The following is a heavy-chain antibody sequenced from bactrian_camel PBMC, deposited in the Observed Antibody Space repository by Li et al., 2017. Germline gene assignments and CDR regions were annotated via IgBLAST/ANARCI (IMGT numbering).Heavy chain of an antibody. Sequence: DVQLVESGGGSVQAGGSLRLSCVASGLSYCMGWFRQLPGKEHEGVATVSTLGGSTYYHDSAKGRFTISRDTAKNTLYLQMNSLKPEDTAMYYCAADRGSRWCARTEYNYWGQGTQVTVS. J-gene: IGHJ4*01. CDR2: VSTLGGST. CDR1: GLSYC. CDR3: AADRGSRWCARTEYNY. D-gene: IGHD6*01. V-gene: IGHV3S40*01.